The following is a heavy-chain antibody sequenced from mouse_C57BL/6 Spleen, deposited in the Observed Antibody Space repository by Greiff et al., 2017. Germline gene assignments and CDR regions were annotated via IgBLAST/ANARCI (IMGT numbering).Heavy chain of an antibody. D-gene: IGHD1-1*01. CDR2: ISSGGSYT. V-gene: IGHV5-6*02. Sequence: EVKLLESGGDLVKPGGSLKLSCAASGFTFSSYGMSWVRQTPDKRLEWVATISSGGSYTYYPDSVKGRFTISRDNAKNTLYLQMSSLKSEDTAMYYCASVGYGSSYDYFDYWGQGTTLTVSS. J-gene: IGHJ2*01. CDR3: ASVGYGSSYDYFDY. CDR1: GFTFSSYG.